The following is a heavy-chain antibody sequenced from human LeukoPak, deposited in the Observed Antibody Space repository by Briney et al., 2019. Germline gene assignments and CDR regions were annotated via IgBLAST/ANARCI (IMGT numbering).Heavy chain of an antibody. D-gene: IGHD1-26*01. CDR3: ARDCSGSHVQLCGMDV. CDR2: TYSGGDT. V-gene: IGHV3-53*01. Sequence: GGSLRLSCAASGFTVSSNYMSWVRQAQGKGLEWVSVTYSGGDTYYADSVKGRFTISRDNSKNTLYLQMKSLRAEDTAVYYCARDCSGSHVQLCGMDVWGQGTTVTVSS. CDR1: GFTVSSNY. J-gene: IGHJ6*02.